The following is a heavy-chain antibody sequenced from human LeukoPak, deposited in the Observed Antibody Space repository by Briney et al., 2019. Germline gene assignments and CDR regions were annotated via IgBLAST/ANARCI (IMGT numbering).Heavy chain of an antibody. D-gene: IGHD2-15*01. CDR2: ISAYNGNT. J-gene: IGHJ3*02. Sequence: ASVKVSCKASGYTFTSYGITWVRQAPGQGLEWMGWISAYNGNTNYAQKFQGRVTMTTDTSTNTVYMELRSLRSDDTAVYYCARENRYCSGGSCYSVASGDAFDIWGQGTMVTVSS. CDR1: GYTFTSYG. V-gene: IGHV1-18*01. CDR3: ARENRYCSGGSCYSVASGDAFDI.